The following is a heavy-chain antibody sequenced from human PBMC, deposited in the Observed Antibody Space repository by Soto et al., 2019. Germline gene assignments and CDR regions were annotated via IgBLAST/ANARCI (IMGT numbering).Heavy chain of an antibody. D-gene: IGHD3-22*01. Sequence: QVQLVESGGGVVQPGKALRLSCEAFGFAFSSYTIHWVRQAPGKGLEWVAVISYDGSNKYYADSVKGRFTISRDNSKNTLYLQMNSLRAEDTAVYYCARDPHTRGTVIVVVRGHEFDYWGQGTLVTVSS. V-gene: IGHV3-30*03. CDR3: ARDPHTRGTVIVVVRGHEFDY. J-gene: IGHJ4*02. CDR2: ISYDGSNK. CDR1: GFAFSSYT.